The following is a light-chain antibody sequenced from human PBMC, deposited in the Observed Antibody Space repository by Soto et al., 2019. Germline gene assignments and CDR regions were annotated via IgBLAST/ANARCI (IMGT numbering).Light chain of an antibody. V-gene: IGKV3-11*01. CDR3: QQRSNWLWT. J-gene: IGKJ1*01. CDR1: QSVSSY. CDR2: DAS. Sequence: VLTQSPATLSFSPGERGTLSCRASQSVSSYLAWYQQKPGQAPRLLIYDASNRATGIPARFSGSGSGTDFTLTISSLEPEDFAVYYCQQRSNWLWTFGQGTKVDIK.